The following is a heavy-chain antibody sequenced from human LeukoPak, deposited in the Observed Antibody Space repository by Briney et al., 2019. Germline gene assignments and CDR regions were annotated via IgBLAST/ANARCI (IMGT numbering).Heavy chain of an antibody. V-gene: IGHV3-48*03. J-gene: IGHJ5*02. D-gene: IGHD6-19*01. Sequence: GGSLRLSCAASGFTFSSYEMNWVRQAPGKGLEWVSYISSSGSTIYYADSVKGRFTISRDNAKNSLYLQMNSLRAEDTAVYYCARGRAGSGWYLGNWFDPWGQGTLVTVSS. CDR3: ARGRAGSGWYLGNWFDP. CDR2: ISSSGSTI. CDR1: GFTFSSYE.